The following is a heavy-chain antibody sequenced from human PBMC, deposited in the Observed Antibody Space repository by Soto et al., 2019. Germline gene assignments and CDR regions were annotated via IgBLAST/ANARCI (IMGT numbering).Heavy chain of an antibody. D-gene: IGHD3-3*01. J-gene: IGHJ4*02. CDR3: ARRHDFWSGYSDY. CDR2: IYYSGST. Sequence: SETLSLTCAVSGGSISSSSYYWGWIRQPPGKGLEWIGSIYYSGSTYYNPSLKSRVTISVDTSKNQFSLKLSSVTAADTAVYYCARRHDFWSGYSDYWGQGTLVTVSS. CDR1: GGSISSSSYY. V-gene: IGHV4-39*01.